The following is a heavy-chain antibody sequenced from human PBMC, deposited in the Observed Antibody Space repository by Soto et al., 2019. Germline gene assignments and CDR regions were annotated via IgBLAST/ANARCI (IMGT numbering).Heavy chain of an antibody. V-gene: IGHV5-10-1*01. Sequence: GESLKISCKGSGYSFTSYWISWVRQMTGKGLEWMGRIDPSDSYTNYSPSFQGHVTISADKSISTAYLQWSSLKASDTAMYYCARLVAAKKYYYYYYGMDVWGQGTTVTVSS. CDR1: GYSFTSYW. CDR2: IDPSDSYT. D-gene: IGHD5-12*01. J-gene: IGHJ6*02. CDR3: ARLVAAKKYYYYYYGMDV.